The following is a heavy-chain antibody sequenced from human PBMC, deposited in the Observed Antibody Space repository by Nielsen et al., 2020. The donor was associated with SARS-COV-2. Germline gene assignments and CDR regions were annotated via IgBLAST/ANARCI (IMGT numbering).Heavy chain of an antibody. CDR3: ARDQGQQLAGEFDY. D-gene: IGHD6-13*01. J-gene: IGHJ4*02. CDR2: ISYDGSNK. V-gene: IGHV3-30*04. CDR1: GFTFSSYA. Sequence: GESLKISCAASGFTFSSYAMHWVPQAPGKGLEWVAVISYDGSNKYYADSVKGRLTISRDNSKNTLYLQMNSLRAEDTAVYYCARDQGQQLAGEFDYWGQGTLVTVSS.